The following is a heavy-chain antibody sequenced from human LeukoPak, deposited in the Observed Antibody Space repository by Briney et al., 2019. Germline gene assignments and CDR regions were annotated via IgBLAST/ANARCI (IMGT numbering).Heavy chain of an antibody. V-gene: IGHV4-59*01. D-gene: IGHD6-13*01. CDR1: GDSISSYY. CDR2: IHYSGST. J-gene: IGHJ4*02. CDR3: AGEVVAAAGTVDY. Sequence: SETLSLTCTVSGDSISSYYWSWIRQPPGKGLEWIGYIHYSGSTNYNPSLKSRVTISVDTSKNQFSLILSSVTTADTAVYYCAGEVVAAAGTVDYWGQGTLVTVSS.